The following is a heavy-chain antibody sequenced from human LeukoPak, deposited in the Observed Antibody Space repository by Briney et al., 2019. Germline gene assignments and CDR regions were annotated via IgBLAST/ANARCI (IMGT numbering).Heavy chain of an antibody. V-gene: IGHV3-48*03. CDR2: ISSSGSTI. CDR1: GFTFSSYE. Sequence: GGSLRLSCAASGFTFSSYEMNWVRQAPGKGLEWVSYISSSGSTIYYADSVKGRFTISRDNAKNSLYLQMNSLRAEDTAVYYCAKSGWVRNLDSSGWYFDYWGQGTLVTVSS. CDR3: AKSGWVRNLDSSGWYFDY. J-gene: IGHJ4*02. D-gene: IGHD6-19*01.